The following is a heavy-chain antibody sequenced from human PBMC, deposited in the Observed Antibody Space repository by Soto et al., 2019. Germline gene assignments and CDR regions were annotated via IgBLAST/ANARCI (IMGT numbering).Heavy chain of an antibody. CDR2: ISYDGSNK. V-gene: IGHV3-30-3*01. CDR3: AKDSRLSSSWSYYYYMDV. CDR1: GFTFSSYA. Sequence: GGSLRLSCAASGFTFSSYAMHWVRQAPGKGLEWVAVISYDGSNKYYADSVKGRFTISRDNSKNTLYLQMNSLRAEDTAVYYCAKDSRLSSSWSYYYYMDVWGKGTTVTVSS. J-gene: IGHJ6*03. D-gene: IGHD6-13*01.